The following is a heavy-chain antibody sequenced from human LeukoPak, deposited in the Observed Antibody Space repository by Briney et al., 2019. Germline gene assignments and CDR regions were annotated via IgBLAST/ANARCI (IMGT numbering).Heavy chain of an antibody. CDR1: GGSISSYY. V-gene: IGHV4-59*08. Sequence: SETLSLTCTVSGGSISSYYWSWIRQPPGKGLEWIGYIYYSGSTNYNPSLKSRVTTSVDTSKNQFSLKLSSVTAADTAVYYCARHDYGDYHFDYWGQGTLVTVSS. CDR3: ARHDYGDYHFDY. D-gene: IGHD4-17*01. CDR2: IYYSGST. J-gene: IGHJ4*02.